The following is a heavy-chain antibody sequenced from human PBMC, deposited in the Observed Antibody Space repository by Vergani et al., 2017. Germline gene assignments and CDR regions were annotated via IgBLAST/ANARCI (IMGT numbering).Heavy chain of an antibody. CDR1: GYSISRGFY. J-gene: IGHJ5*01. V-gene: IGHV4-38-2*02. D-gene: IGHD3-10*01. CDR2: MFHTGEA. Sequence: QIQLQESGPGLVKPSETLSLTCSVSGYSISRGFYWAWIRQTPEKGLEWIGGMFHTGEASNSPSLQSRVAFSMDTSKNQFSLRLTSVTAADTAVYFCGVIMVRSPRPDNWFDSWGRGTLVTVSS. CDR3: GVIMVRSPRPDNWFDS.